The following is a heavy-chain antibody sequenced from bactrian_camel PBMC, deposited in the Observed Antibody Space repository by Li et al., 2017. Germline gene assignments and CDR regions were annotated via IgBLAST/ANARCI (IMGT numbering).Heavy chain of an antibody. CDR3: AAGSSDYNEYDGNCFVPTADFGY. V-gene: IGHV3S53*01. D-gene: IGHD4*01. J-gene: IGHJ6*01. Sequence: HVQLVESGGGSVQSGGSLMLSCAVSANTNGDYCMGWLRQAPGKEREQVAVIDSLGMTSYADSVKGRFTISRDNAKNTLNLQMNGLKPEDTAMYICAAGSSDYNEYDGNCFVPTADFGYTGQGTQVTVS. CDR1: ANTNGDYC. CDR2: IDSLGMT.